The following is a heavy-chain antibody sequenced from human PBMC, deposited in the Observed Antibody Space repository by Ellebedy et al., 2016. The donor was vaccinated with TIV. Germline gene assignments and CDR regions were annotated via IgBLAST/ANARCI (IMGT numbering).Heavy chain of an antibody. CDR3: AREIVATSINWFDP. CDR2: INAGNGNT. CDR1: GYTFTSYA. D-gene: IGHD5-12*01. Sequence: ASVKVSCXASGYTFTSYAMHWVRQAPGQRLEWMGWINAGNGNTKYSQKFQGRVTITRDTSASTAYMELSSLRSEDTAVYYCAREIVATSINWFDPWGQGTLVIVSS. V-gene: IGHV1-3*01. J-gene: IGHJ5*02.